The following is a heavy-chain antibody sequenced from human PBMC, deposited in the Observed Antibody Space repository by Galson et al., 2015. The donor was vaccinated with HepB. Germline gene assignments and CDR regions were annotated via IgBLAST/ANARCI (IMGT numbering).Heavy chain of an antibody. CDR2: IKSKTDGGTT. CDR1: GFTFSNAW. D-gene: IGHD2-21*02. CDR3: TTENAYCGGDCYGY. V-gene: IGHV3-15*01. J-gene: IGHJ4*02. Sequence: SLRLSCAASGFTFSNAWMNWVRQAPGKGLEWVGRIKSKTDGGTTGYAAPVKGRFTISRDDPKNTLYLQMNSLKTEDTAVYYCTTENAYCGGDCYGYWGQGTLVTVSS.